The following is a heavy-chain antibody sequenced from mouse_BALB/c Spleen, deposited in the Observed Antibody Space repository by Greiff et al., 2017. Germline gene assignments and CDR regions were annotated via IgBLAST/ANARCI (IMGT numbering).Heavy chain of an antibody. J-gene: IGHJ3*01. CDR1: GFTFSSYY. CDR2: INSNGGST. CDR3: ARSYYYGSSYPFAY. V-gene: IGHV5-6-2*01. Sequence: DVMLVESGGGLVKLGGSLKLSCAASGFTFSSYYMSWVRQTPEKRLELVAAINSNGGSTYYPDTVKGRFTISRDNAKNTLYLQMSSLKSEDTALYYCARSYYYGSSYPFAYWGQGTLVTVSA. D-gene: IGHD1-1*01.